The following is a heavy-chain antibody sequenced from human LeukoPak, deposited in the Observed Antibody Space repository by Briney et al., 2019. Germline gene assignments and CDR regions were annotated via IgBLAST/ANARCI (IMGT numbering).Heavy chain of an antibody. Sequence: GGSLRLSCAASGFTVSSNYMSWVRQAPGKGLEWVAVIYSGGSTYYADSVKGRFTISRDNSKNTLYLQMNSLRAEDTAVYHCARERYCGGDCYSEYWGQGTLVTVSS. D-gene: IGHD2-21*02. J-gene: IGHJ4*02. CDR3: ARERYCGGDCYSEY. V-gene: IGHV3-53*01. CDR1: GFTVSSNY. CDR2: IYSGGST.